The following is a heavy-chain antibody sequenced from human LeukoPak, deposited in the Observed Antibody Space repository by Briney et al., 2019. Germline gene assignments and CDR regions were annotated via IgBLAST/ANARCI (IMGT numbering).Heavy chain of an antibody. CDR1: GFTFSSYA. CDR2: ISGSGGST. CDR3: AKENMVRGVMGYYYYYGMDV. J-gene: IGHJ6*02. D-gene: IGHD3-10*01. Sequence: GGSLRLSCAASGFTFSSYAMSWVRQAPGKGLEWVSAISGSGGSTYYADSVKGRFTISRDNSKNTLYLQMNSLRAEDTAVYYCAKENMVRGVMGYYYYYGMDVWGQGTTVSVSS. V-gene: IGHV3-23*01.